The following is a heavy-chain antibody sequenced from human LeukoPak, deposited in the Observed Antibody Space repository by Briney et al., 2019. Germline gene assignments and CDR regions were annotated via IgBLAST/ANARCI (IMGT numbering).Heavy chain of an antibody. J-gene: IGHJ3*02. CDR1: GFSLSTSGVG. Sequence: SGPTLVKPTQTLTLTRTFYGFSLSTSGVGVGWIRQPPGKALECLALIFWDDDKRYSPSLKSRLTITKDTSKNQVVLAMTNMDPVDTATYYCAHRTIYDAYDIWGQGTMVTVSS. D-gene: IGHD2-2*02. V-gene: IGHV2-5*02. CDR2: IFWDDDK. CDR3: AHRTIYDAYDI.